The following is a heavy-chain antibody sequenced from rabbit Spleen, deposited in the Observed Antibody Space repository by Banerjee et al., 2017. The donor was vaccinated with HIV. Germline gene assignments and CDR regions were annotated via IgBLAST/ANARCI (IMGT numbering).Heavy chain of an antibody. CDR2: IYGGSGGST. CDR1: GFSFSAGYY. Sequence: QSLEESGGDLVKPGASLTLTCTASGFSFSAGYYMCWVRQAPGKGLECIACIYGGSGGSTHYASWVNRRFTISSHNAQNTVYLQLNSLTAADTASYFCARNYVNAFDPWGPGTLVTVS. D-gene: IGHD1-1*01. CDR3: ARNYVNAFDP. V-gene: IGHV1S40*01. J-gene: IGHJ2*01.